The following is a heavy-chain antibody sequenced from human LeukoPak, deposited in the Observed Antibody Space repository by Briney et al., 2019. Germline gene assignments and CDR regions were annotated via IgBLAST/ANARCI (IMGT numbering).Heavy chain of an antibody. V-gene: IGHV3-74*01. CDR1: GFTFSTYW. CDR3: ARDPSAVAGFFDY. D-gene: IGHD6-19*01. Sequence: GGSLRLSCAASGFTFSTYWMHWVRQAPGKGLVWVSRIETDGSSTSYADSVKGRFTISRDNAKNTLYLQMNSLRAEDTAVYYCARDPSAVAGFFDYWAREPWSPSPQ. CDR2: IETDGSST. J-gene: IGHJ4*02.